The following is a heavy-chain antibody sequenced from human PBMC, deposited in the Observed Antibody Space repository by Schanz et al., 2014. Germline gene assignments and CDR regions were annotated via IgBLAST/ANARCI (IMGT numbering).Heavy chain of an antibody. Sequence: QVRLVQSGAEVKKPGASVKVSCKASGYTFTRSGISWVRQAPGQGLEWMGWIGGFDGNTNFSKKLQGRVTMTTDTSTSTVYMELRSLTSDDSAVYYCARDRDQWDGNYLDYWGQGTLVTVSS. CDR3: ARDRDQWDGNYLDY. D-gene: IGHD1-26*01. V-gene: IGHV1-18*01. CDR2: IGGFDGNT. J-gene: IGHJ4*02. CDR1: GYTFTRSG.